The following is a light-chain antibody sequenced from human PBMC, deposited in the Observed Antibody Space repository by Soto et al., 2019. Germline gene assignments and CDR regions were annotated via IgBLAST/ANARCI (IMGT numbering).Light chain of an antibody. CDR3: MQAAQFPPYT. Sequence: EIVLTQTPLSSPVTLGQPASISCTSSQSLVHSDGYTYLSWLQQRPGQPPRLLIYQISNRFSGVPDRFTGSGAVTDFTLKISRVEAEDVGVYYCMQAAQFPPYTFGQGTKLEIK. CDR1: QSLVHSDGYTY. V-gene: IGKV2-24*01. J-gene: IGKJ2*01. CDR2: QIS.